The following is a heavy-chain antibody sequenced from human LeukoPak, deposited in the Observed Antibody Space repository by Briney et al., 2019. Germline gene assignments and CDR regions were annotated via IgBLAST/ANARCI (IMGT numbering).Heavy chain of an antibody. CDR3: LRDKDDRSNYAYFDS. J-gene: IGHJ4*01. CDR1: GFPFSTHS. CDR2: ISAGGDFM. V-gene: IGHV3-21*01. D-gene: IGHD3-22*01. Sequence: GGSLRLSCAASGFPFSTHSMNWVRQAPGKGLEWVSSISAGGDFMYYADSVKGRFTISRDNAKNSLHLQMDSLRAEDTAVYYCLRDKDDRSNYAYFDSWGHGTLVTVSS.